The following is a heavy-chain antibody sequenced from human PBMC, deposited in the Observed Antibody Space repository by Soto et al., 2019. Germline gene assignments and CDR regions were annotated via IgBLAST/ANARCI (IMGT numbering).Heavy chain of an antibody. V-gene: IGHV3-21*01. J-gene: IGHJ4*02. CDR3: ARETYYYDSSGYEY. Sequence: VGSLRLSCASSVFTFSSYSMNCVRHSPGKGLEWVSSISSSSSYIYYADSVKGRFTISRDNAKNSLYLQMNSLRAEDTAVYYCARETYYYDSSGYEYWGQATLVSVSS. CDR2: ISSSSSYI. D-gene: IGHD3-22*01. CDR1: VFTFSSYS.